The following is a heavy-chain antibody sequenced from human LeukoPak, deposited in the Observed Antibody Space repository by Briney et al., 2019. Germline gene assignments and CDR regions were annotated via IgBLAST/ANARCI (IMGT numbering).Heavy chain of an antibody. J-gene: IGHJ4*02. CDR3: TKGAYGYLDY. D-gene: IGHD4-17*01. CDR2: IRSKAYRGTT. CDR1: GFTFGDYA. Sequence: GGSLRLSCAASGFTFGDYAMSWFRQAPGKGLEWIGFIRSKAYRGTTEYAASVKGRFAISRDDSKSIAYLQMNSLKTEDTAVYYCTKGAYGYLDYWGQGTLVTVSS. V-gene: IGHV3-49*03.